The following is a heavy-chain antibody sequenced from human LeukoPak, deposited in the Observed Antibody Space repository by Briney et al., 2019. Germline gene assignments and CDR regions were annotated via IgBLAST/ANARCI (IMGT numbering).Heavy chain of an antibody. J-gene: IGHJ3*02. CDR3: ATPNCSGISCLDVFNM. D-gene: IGHD2-2*01. CDR1: GVPDSVRRDL. Sequence: SQPLSLICNVSGVPDSVRRDLWTSIRQHPGKVLEWIGYKYYSGSAKYNPSLKSRLTISIETSKNQFSLQLSSVTAADTATYYCATPNCSGISCLDVFNMWGQGTRVTVSS. CDR2: KYYSGSA. V-gene: IGHV4-31*03.